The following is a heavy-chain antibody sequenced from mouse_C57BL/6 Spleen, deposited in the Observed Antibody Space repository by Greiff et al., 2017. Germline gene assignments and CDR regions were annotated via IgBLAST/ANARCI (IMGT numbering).Heavy chain of an antibody. CDR1: GFTFSDYG. J-gene: IGHJ1*03. CDR3: ASIRRLGWYFDV. Sequence: EVKLVEPGAGLVKPGASLKLSCAASGFTFSDYGMHWVRQAPEKGLEWVAYISSGSSTNYYADTVKGRFTISRDKAKNTLFLQMTSLRSEDTAMYYCASIRRLGWYFDVWGTGTTVTVSS. CDR2: ISSGSSTN. V-gene: IGHV5-17*01. D-gene: IGHD3-2*01.